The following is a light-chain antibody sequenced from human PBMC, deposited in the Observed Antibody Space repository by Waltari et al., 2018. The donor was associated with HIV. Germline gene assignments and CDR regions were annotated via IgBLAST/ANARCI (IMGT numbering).Light chain of an antibody. J-gene: IGLJ2*01. CDR2: ANI. CDR3: QSYDSSLSAYVV. Sequence: QSVLTQPPSVSGAPGQRVTISCTGTSSNIGAGYDVHWYQQLPGTAPKLLIYANIHRPSGVPDRFSVSKSATSASLAITGLQAEDGADYFCQSYDSSLSAYVVFGGGTKLTVL. V-gene: IGLV1-40*01. CDR1: SSNIGAGYD.